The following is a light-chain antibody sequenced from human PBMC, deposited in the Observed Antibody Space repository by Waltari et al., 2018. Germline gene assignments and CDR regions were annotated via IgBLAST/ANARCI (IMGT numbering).Light chain of an antibody. CDR3: SSYTSIIPPFL. J-gene: IGLJ1*01. Sequence: QSALTQLASVSGSPGQSITISCTRSRSHLGGDSFFSWYQQHPGEAPKLMIYDVSHRPSGVSNRFSGSKSGNTASLTISGLQPEDEADYYCSSYTSIIPPFLFGTGTKVTVL. CDR2: DVS. CDR1: RSHLGGDSF. V-gene: IGLV2-14*01.